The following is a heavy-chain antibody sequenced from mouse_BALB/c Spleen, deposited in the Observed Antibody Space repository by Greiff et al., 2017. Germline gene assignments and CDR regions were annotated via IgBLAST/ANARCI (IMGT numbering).Heavy chain of an antibody. D-gene: IGHD1-1*01. CDR1: GFNIKDTY. V-gene: IGHV14-3*02. Sequence: VQLQQSGAELVKPGASVKLSCTASGFNIKDTYMHWVKQRPEQGLEWIGRIDPANGNTKYDPKFQGKATITADTSSNTAYLQLSSLTSEDTAVYYCARDYGSSYEWAMDYWGQGTSVTVSS. CDR2: IDPANGNT. J-gene: IGHJ4*01. CDR3: ARDYGSSYEWAMDY.